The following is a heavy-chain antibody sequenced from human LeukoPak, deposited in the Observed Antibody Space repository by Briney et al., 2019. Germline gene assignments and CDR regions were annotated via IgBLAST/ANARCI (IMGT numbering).Heavy chain of an antibody. CDR3: ARSKYSSSSLGFDY. CDR2: INHSGST. V-gene: IGHV4-34*01. Sequence: SETLSLTCAVYGGSFSGYYWSWIRQPPGKGLEWIGEINHSGSTNYNPSLKSRVTISVDTSKNQFSLKLSSVTAEDTAVYYCARSKYSSSSLGFDYWGQGTLVTVSS. CDR1: GGSFSGYY. J-gene: IGHJ4*02. D-gene: IGHD6-6*01.